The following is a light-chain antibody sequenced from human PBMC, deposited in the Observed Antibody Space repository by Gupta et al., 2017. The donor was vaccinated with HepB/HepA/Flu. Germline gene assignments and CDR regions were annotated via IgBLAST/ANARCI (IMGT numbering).Light chain of an antibody. CDR1: QSLLHSNGYIY. CDR3: MQALQTPFT. CDR2: FGS. Sequence: DIVMTQSPLSLPVTPGEPASIPCRSSQSLLHSNGYIYLEWYLQKPGQSPQLLISFGSTRASRVPDRFSGGGSGTDFTLTISRVEAEDVGVYYCMQALQTPFTFGPGTKVDIK. V-gene: IGKV2-28*01. J-gene: IGKJ3*01.